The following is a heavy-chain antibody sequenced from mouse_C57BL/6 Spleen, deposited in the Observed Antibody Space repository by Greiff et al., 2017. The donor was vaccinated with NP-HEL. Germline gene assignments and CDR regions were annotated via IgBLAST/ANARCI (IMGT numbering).Heavy chain of an antibody. D-gene: IGHD2-5*01. CDR1: GFTFSDYY. J-gene: IGHJ4*01. Sequence: EVHLVESGGGLVQPGGSLKLSCAASGFTFSDYYMYWVRQTPEKRLEWVAYISNGGGSTYYPDTVKGRVTISRDNAKNTLYLQMSRLKSEDTAMYSCERGVLYSNCVYYPMAYWGQGTSVTVSS. CDR3: ERGVLYSNCVYYPMAY. CDR2: ISNGGGST. V-gene: IGHV5-12*01.